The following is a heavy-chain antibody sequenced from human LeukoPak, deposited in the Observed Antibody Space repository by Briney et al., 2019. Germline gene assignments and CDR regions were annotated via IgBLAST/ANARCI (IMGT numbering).Heavy chain of an antibody. CDR2: IHSSGDT. CDR1: GGSVSSDNFY. Sequence: KPSQTLSLTCTVSGGSVSSDNFYWNWLRQPAGKGLEWIGRIHSSGDTNYNPSLKSRVTISVDTSKNQFSLKLSSVTAADTAVYYCARGEYSSGYYFDYWGQGTLVTVSS. V-gene: IGHV4-61*02. CDR3: ARGEYSSGYYFDY. D-gene: IGHD6-19*01. J-gene: IGHJ4*02.